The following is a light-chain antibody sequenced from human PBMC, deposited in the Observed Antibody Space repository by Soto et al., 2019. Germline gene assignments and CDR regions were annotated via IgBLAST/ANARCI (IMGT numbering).Light chain of an antibody. CDR1: QNVHSN. CDR2: YAS. CDR3: QHYRNWPPT. J-gene: IGKJ3*01. Sequence: EVVMTQSPATLSVSLGERATLSCRASQNVHSNIAWYQQKPGQAPSLLISYASTRATGIPARFSGSGSGTEFTLTISSLKPEDLGVYYCQHYRNWPPTFGPGTKVEIK. V-gene: IGKV3-15*01.